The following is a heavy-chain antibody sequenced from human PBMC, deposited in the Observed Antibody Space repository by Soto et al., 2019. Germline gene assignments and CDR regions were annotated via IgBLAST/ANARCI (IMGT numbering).Heavy chain of an antibody. CDR2: ICYSGST. Sequence: TLSVTCTVSGGSVSSYYWSWIRQPPGKGLEWIGYICYSGSTNYNPSLKSRVTISVDTSKNQFSLKLSSVTAADTAVYYCARGQFRDAFDIWGQGTMVTVSS. J-gene: IGHJ3*02. CDR1: GGSVSSYY. CDR3: ARGQFRDAFDI. V-gene: IGHV4-59*02.